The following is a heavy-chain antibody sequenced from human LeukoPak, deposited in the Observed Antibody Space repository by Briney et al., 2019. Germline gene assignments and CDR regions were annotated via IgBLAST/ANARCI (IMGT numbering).Heavy chain of an antibody. V-gene: IGHV3-53*01. J-gene: IGHJ4*02. Sequence: GGSLRLSCAASGFTVSSKYMSWARQAPGKGLEWVSVIYNGDSTYYADSVKGRFTISRDNSKNTLYLQMNSLRDEDTAIYYCARTSGWYDGLDYWGQGTLVTVSS. CDR1: GFTVSSKY. D-gene: IGHD6-19*01. CDR2: IYNGDST. CDR3: ARTSGWYDGLDY.